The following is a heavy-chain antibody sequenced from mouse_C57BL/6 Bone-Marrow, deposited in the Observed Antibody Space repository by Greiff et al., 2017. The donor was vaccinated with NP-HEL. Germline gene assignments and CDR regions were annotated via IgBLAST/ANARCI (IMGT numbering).Heavy chain of an antibody. V-gene: IGHV5-4*03. Sequence: DVMLVESGGGLVKPGGSLKLSCAASGFTFSSYAMSWVRQTPEKRLEWVATISDGGSYTYYPDNVKGRFTISRDNAKNNLYLQMSHLKSEDTAMYYCARYDYHYWYFDVWGTGTTVTVSS. J-gene: IGHJ1*03. D-gene: IGHD2-4*01. CDR3: ARYDYHYWYFDV. CDR1: GFTFSSYA. CDR2: ISDGGSYT.